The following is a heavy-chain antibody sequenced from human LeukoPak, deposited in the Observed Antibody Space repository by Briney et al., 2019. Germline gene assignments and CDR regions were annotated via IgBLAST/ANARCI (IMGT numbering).Heavy chain of an antibody. J-gene: IGHJ4*02. CDR1: GGSFSGYY. Sequence: SETLSLTCAVYGGSFSGYYWSWIRQPPGKGLEWIGEINHSGSTNYNPSLKSRVTISVDTFKNQFSLKLSSVTAADTAVYYCARATVTYYFDYWGQGTLVTVSS. CDR3: ARATVTYYFDY. V-gene: IGHV4-34*01. CDR2: INHSGST. D-gene: IGHD4-17*01.